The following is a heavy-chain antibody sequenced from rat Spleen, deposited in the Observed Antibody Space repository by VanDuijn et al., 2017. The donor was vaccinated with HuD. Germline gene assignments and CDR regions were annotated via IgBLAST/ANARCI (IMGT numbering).Heavy chain of an antibody. D-gene: IGHD1-9*01. V-gene: IGHV2-15*01. CDR1: GFSLTSYS. J-gene: IGHJ3*01. Sequence: QVQLKESGPGLVQPSQTLSLTCTVSGFSLTSYSVNWVRQPPGKGLEWVGAMWSGGSADYNSTLKSRLTITRDTSKNQVLLKMNSLQPEDTAMYFCARSAYGYNYNWFAYWGQGTLVTVSS. CDR2: MWSGGSA. CDR3: ARSAYGYNYNWFAY.